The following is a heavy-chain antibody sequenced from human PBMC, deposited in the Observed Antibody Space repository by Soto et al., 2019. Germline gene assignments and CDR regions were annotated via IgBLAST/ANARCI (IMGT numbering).Heavy chain of an antibody. CDR1: GGSISSISNHY. CDR3: ATQGFGVLHGLVDV. Sequence: SETLSLTCTVSGGSISSISNHYCSWIRLPPGKGLEWIGYISYSGYISYNPSLKSRVIISVDTSKNQFSLNLTSVTAADTALYYCATQGFGVLHGLVDVWGQGTTVTVSS. CDR2: ISYSGYI. J-gene: IGHJ6*02. V-gene: IGHV4-61*05. D-gene: IGHD3-10*01.